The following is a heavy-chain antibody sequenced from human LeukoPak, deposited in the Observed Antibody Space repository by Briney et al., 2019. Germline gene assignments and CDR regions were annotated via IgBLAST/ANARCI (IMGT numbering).Heavy chain of an antibody. J-gene: IGHJ4*02. CDR3: TRERVSEYDY. CDR1: GFTFGEYA. V-gene: IGHV3-49*03. Sequence: PGRSLRLSCTASGFTFGEYAMSWFRQAPGKGLEWVGFIRSKAYGGTTEYAASVKGRFTISRDDSKSIAYLQMNSLKTEDTAVYYCTRERVSEYDYWGQGTLVTVSS. CDR2: IRSKAYGGTT. D-gene: IGHD6-6*01.